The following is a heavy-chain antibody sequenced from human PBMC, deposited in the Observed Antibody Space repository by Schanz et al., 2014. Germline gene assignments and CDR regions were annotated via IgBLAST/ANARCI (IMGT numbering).Heavy chain of an antibody. CDR2: ISDSGDTA. J-gene: IGHJ4*02. CDR1: GFTFTNYA. V-gene: IGHV3-23*04. CDR3: AKSLESCPGGRCSRGYFDY. Sequence: EVQLVQSGGGLVQPGGSLRLSCAASGFTFTNYAMRWVRQAPGKGLEWVSLISDSGDTAYYADSVKGRFTISRDNYKGALYLQMSSLRAADTAVYYCAKSLESCPGGRCSRGYFDYWGQGTLVTVSS. D-gene: IGHD2-15*01.